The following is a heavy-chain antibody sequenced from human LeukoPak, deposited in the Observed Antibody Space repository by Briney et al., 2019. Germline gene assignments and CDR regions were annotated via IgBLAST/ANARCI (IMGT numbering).Heavy chain of an antibody. Sequence: KTSETLSLTCTVSGASISSSYWSWIRQPPGKGLEWIGYIYYSGSTNYNPSLKSRVTISLDTSRNQISLIVSSVTSADTAVYYCARLPLPNWYFDLWGRGTLVTVSS. J-gene: IGHJ2*01. CDR1: GASISSSY. CDR3: ARLPLPNWYFDL. V-gene: IGHV4-59*08. CDR2: IYYSGST.